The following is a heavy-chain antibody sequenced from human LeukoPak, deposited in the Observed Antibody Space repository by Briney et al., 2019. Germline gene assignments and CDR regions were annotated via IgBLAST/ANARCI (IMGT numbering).Heavy chain of an antibody. CDR1: GFTFSNYA. Sequence: PGGSLRLSCTASGFTFSNYAMSWVRQAPGKGLEWVSLISGNGDRTYYADSVKGRFTVSRDNSRNTLFLQMYNLGVEDTAGYYRDKGRHPGSGSYLTSHDDWGQGKLVTASS. D-gene: IGHD3-10*01. J-gene: IGHJ4*02. V-gene: IGHV3-23*01. CDR3: DKGRHPGSGSYLTSHDD. CDR2: ISGNGDRT.